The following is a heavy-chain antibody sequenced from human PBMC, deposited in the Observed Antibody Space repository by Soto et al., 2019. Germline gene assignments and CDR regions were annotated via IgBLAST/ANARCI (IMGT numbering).Heavy chain of an antibody. CDR2: ISYDGSNK. Sequence: QTGGSLRLSCAASGFTFSSYAMHWVRQAPGKGLEWVAVISYDGSNKYYADSVKGRFTISRDNSKNTLYLQMNSLRAEDTAVYYFARDIGLYYCSRYAYYYYGMDVWGQGTTVTVSS. CDR3: ARDIGLYYCSRYAYYYYGMDV. D-gene: IGHD6-13*01. CDR1: GFTFSSYA. V-gene: IGHV3-30-3*01. J-gene: IGHJ6*02.